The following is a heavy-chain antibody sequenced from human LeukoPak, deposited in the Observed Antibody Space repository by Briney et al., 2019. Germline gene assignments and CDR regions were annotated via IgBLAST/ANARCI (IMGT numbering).Heavy chain of an antibody. CDR3: ARAQYYYDSSGYLGY. Sequence: GGSLRLSCAASGFTVSSNYMSWVRQAPGKGLEWVAVISYDGSNKYYADSVKGRFTISRDNSKNTLYLQMNSLRAEDTAVYYCARAQYYYDSSGYLGYWGQGTLVTVSS. J-gene: IGHJ4*02. D-gene: IGHD3-22*01. V-gene: IGHV3-30-3*01. CDR2: ISYDGSNK. CDR1: GFTVSSNY.